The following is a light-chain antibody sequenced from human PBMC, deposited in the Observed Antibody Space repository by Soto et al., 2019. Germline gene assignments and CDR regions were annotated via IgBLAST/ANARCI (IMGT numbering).Light chain of an antibody. J-gene: IGLJ1*01. CDR3: SSYTSSSTPYV. Sequence: QSALTQPASVSGSPGQSITISCTGTSSDVGGYNYVSWYQQHPGKAPKLMIYEVSNRPSGVSNRFSGSKSGNKASLIISGLQAEDEADYYCSSYTSSSTPYVFGTGTKVTVL. CDR2: EVS. CDR1: SSDVGGYNY. V-gene: IGLV2-14*01.